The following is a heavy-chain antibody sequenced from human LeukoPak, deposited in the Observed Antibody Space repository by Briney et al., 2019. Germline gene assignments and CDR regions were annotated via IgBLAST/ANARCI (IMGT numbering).Heavy chain of an antibody. V-gene: IGHV3-74*01. CDR1: GFTFSSYW. Sequence: PLGSLRLSCAASGFTFSSYWMHWVRQAPGKGLVWVSRIKYDDSDTHYADSVKGRFTISRDNAKNTLYLQMNSLSAEDTAVYYCTTIRPDYWGQGTLVTVSS. CDR3: TTIRPDY. D-gene: IGHD5-12*01. CDR2: IKYDDSDT. J-gene: IGHJ4*02.